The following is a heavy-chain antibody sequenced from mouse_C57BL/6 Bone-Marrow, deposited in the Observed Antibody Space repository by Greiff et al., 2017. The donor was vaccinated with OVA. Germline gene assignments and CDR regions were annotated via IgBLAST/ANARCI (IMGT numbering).Heavy chain of an antibody. CDR3: ARWFDYDGSYWYFDV. CDR1: GYTFTSYD. Sequence: VKLQESGPELVKPGASVKLSCKASGYTFTSYDINWVKQRPGQGLEWIGWIYPRDGSTKYNEKFKGKATLTVDTSSSTAYMELHSLTSEDSAVYFCARWFDYDGSYWYFDVWGTGTTVTVSS. V-gene: IGHV1-85*01. D-gene: IGHD2-4*01. J-gene: IGHJ1*03. CDR2: IYPRDGST.